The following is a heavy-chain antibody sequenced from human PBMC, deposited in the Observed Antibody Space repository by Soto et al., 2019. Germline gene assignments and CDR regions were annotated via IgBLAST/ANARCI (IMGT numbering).Heavy chain of an antibody. J-gene: IGHJ3*02. CDR1: GYTFTSYY. CDR2: INPSGGST. D-gene: IGHD3-9*01. CDR3: ARVFRYFDWSHDAFDI. V-gene: IGHV1-46*03. Sequence: ASVKVSCKASGYTFTSYYMHWVRQAPGQGLEWMGIINPSGGSTSYAQKFQGRVTMTRDTSTSTVYMELSSLRSEDTAVYYCARVFRYFDWSHDAFDIWGQGTMVTVSS.